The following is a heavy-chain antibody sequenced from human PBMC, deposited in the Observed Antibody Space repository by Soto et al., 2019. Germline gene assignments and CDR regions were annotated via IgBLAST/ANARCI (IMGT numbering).Heavy chain of an antibody. CDR2: ISPYNGNI. CDR1: GYTFTSYG. Sequence: QVQLVQSGAEVKTPGASVKVSCKTSGYTFTSYGISWVRQAPGQGLEWMGWISPYNGNINYAQKIQDRVTMTTDTYPKTSYMELRNPSADDTAVYYCAQDIVSGYDFRSAYNGGYFQYWGQGNLVTVAS. D-gene: IGHD3-3*01. V-gene: IGHV1-18*01. J-gene: IGHJ4*02. CDR3: AQDIVSGYDFRSAYNGGYFQY.